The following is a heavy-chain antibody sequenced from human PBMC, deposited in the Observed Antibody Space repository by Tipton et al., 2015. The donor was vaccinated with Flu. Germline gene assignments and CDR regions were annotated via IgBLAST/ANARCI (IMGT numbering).Heavy chain of an antibody. D-gene: IGHD1-26*01. Sequence: LRLSCTVSGGSISSSSYYWGWIRQPPGKGLEWIGSIYYSGSTYYNPSLKSRVTISVDTSKNQFSLKLSSVTAADTAVYYCASGIVGATTPPLAFDYWGQGTLVTVSS. J-gene: IGHJ4*02. CDR1: GGSISSSSYY. CDR2: IYYSGST. V-gene: IGHV4-39*07. CDR3: ASGIVGATTPPLAFDY.